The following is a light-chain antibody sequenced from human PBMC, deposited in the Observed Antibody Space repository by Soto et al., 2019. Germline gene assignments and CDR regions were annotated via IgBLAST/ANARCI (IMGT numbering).Light chain of an antibody. CDR2: KDS. Sequence: SYELTQPPSVSVSPGQTARITCSGDALPKQYAYWYQQKPGQAPVLVIYKDSERPSGIPERFSGSSSGTTVTLTISGVQAEDEADYYCQSADSSGIVFGGGTKPPS. V-gene: IGLV3-25*03. CDR1: ALPKQY. J-gene: IGLJ2*01. CDR3: QSADSSGIV.